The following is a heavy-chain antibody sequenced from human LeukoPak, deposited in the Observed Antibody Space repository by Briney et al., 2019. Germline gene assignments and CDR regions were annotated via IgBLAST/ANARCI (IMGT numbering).Heavy chain of an antibody. V-gene: IGHV4-39*01. D-gene: IGHD2-2*01. J-gene: IGHJ3*02. CDR2: VYYSGST. CDR3: ARNASSLGAGAFDI. CDR1: GGSISSSSLY. Sequence: ETLSLTCTVSGGSISSSSLYWDWIRQPPGKGLEGIGTVYYSGSTYYNPSLKSRVTISVDTSKNQFSLKLSSVTAADTALYYCARNASSLGAGAFDIWGQGTMGTVSS.